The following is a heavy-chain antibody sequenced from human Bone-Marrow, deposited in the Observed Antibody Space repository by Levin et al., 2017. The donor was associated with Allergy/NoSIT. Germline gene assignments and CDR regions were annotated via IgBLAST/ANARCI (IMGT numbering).Heavy chain of an antibody. CDR1: GFTSDDFA. D-gene: IGHD2-15*01. V-gene: IGHV3-9*02. J-gene: IGHJ4*02. CDR3: AKDLGEAVNY. Sequence: PGESLKISCAASGFTSDDFAMHWVRQAPGKGLEWVSGITWNSDHLKYADSVRGRFTVSRDNAKNSLYLEMNSLRAEDTALYYCAKDLGEAVNYWGQGTLVIVSS. CDR2: ITWNSDHL.